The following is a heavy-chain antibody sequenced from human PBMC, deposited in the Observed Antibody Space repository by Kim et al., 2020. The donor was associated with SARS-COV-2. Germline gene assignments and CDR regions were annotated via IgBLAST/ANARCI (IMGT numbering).Heavy chain of an antibody. V-gene: IGHV5-10-1*01. J-gene: IGHJ4*02. CDR3: ARRNYFDY. CDR2: DSYT. Sequence: DSYTNYSPSVQGHVTISADKSISTAYLQWSSLKASDTAMYYCARRNYFDYWGQGTLVTVSS.